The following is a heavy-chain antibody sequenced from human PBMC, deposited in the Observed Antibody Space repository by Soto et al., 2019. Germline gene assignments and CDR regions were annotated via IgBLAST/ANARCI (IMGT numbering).Heavy chain of an antibody. J-gene: IGHJ4*02. V-gene: IGHV3-21*01. D-gene: IGHD3-10*01. Sequence: EVQLVESGGGLVKPGGSLRLSCAASGFTFSSYSMNWVRQAPGKGLEWVSSISSSSSYIYYADSVKGRFTISRDNAKNSLYLQMNSLSAEDTAVYSCARAPGEYYFDYWGQGTLVTVSS. CDR2: ISSSSSYI. CDR3: ARAPGEYYFDY. CDR1: GFTFSSYS.